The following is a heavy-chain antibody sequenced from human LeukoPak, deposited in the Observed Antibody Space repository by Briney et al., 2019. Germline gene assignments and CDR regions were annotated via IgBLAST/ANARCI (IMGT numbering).Heavy chain of an antibody. J-gene: IGHJ4*02. Sequence: ASVKVSCKASGYSFVLYGISWVRQAPGQGPEWMGWISDYNGNTKYAQKFQGRVTMTTDTSTSTAYMELRSLRSDDTAVYYCAREDYYDSGSNDYWGQGTLVTVSS. V-gene: IGHV1-18*01. CDR1: GYSFVLYG. CDR3: AREDYYDSGSNDY. CDR2: ISDYNGNT. D-gene: IGHD3-22*01.